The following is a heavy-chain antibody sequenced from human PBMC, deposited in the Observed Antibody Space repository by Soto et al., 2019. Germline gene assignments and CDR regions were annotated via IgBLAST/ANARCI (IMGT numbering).Heavy chain of an antibody. CDR2: INGDGSIR. CDR3: ASWSAAVGVSGGG. J-gene: IGHJ4*02. D-gene: IGHD2-15*01. V-gene: IGHV3-74*01. Sequence: PGGSLRLSCEASGFTFSSYWIHWVRQAPGKGLVWVSRINGDGSIRTYADSVRGRFTVSRDNAKNTLYLQMNSLRVEDTAVYYCASWSAAVGVSGGGWGQGTQVTVSS. CDR1: GFTFSSYW.